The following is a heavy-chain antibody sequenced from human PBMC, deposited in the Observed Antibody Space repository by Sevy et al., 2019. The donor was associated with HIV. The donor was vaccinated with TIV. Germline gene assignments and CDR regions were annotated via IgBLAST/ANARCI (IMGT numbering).Heavy chain of an antibody. Sequence: GGSLRLSCAASGFTVSSNYMSWVRQAPGKGLEWVSVIYSGGSTYYADSVKGRFTISRENSKNTLDLQMNSLRAEDTAVYYCARDRRVGYWYFDLWGRGTLVTVSS. V-gene: IGHV3-53*01. CDR3: ARDRRVGYWYFDL. J-gene: IGHJ2*01. CDR1: GFTVSSNY. CDR2: IYSGGST. D-gene: IGHD1-26*01.